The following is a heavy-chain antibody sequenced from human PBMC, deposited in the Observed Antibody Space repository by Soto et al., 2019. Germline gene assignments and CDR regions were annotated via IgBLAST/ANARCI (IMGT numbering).Heavy chain of an antibody. CDR2: IIPIFATA. V-gene: IGHV1-69*06. CDR1: GGTFSTYA. J-gene: IGHJ5*02. D-gene: IGHD4-17*01. Sequence: QVQMVQSGAEVKKPGSSVKVYCKASGGTFSTYAIRWVRQAPGQGLEWMGDIIPIFATANYAQRFQGRVTITADTSTHAAYMELSSIRSEDTVVYFGAGSGLVDYGSLLYWFDPWGQGTLVTVSS. CDR3: AGSGLVDYGSLLYWFDP.